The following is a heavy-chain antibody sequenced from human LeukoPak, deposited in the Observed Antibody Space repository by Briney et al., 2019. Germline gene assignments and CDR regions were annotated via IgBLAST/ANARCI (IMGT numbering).Heavy chain of an antibody. Sequence: GGSLSLSCAASGFIFSGSSMHWVRQAPGKGLEWVCFIRFDATNKYYADSVKGRFTISRDNSNNTLYLQLNNVRTEDTATYFCAKEQYPGYFDFWGQGTLVTVSA. J-gene: IGHJ4*02. D-gene: IGHD1-14*01. V-gene: IGHV3-30*02. CDR1: GFIFSGSS. CDR3: AKEQYPGYFDF. CDR2: IRFDATNK.